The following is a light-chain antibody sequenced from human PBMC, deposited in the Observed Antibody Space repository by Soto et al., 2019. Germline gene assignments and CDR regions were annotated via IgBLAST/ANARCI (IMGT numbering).Light chain of an antibody. CDR1: ESVSSN. CDR2: DAS. CDR3: QQYNMLPHT. Sequence: EIVMTQSPATLSVSPGERATLSCRASESVSSNLAWYQQKPGQAPSLRIYDASTRATAIPARFSGSGSGTECTLTISSLQAEDYAVYHCQQYNMLPHTFGQGTKLEIK. J-gene: IGKJ2*01. V-gene: IGKV3-15*01.